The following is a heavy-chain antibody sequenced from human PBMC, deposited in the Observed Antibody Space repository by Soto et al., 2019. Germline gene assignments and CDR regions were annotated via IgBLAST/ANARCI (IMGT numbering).Heavy chain of an antibody. V-gene: IGHV3-9*01. CDR1: GFTFDDYA. CDR3: AKGTYGDYYLAFDI. Sequence: EVQLVESGGGLVQPGRSLRLSCAASGFTFDDYAMHWVRHAPGKGLEWVSGISWNSGSIGYADSVKGRFTISRDNAKNSLYLQMNSLRAEDTALYYCAKGTYGDYYLAFDIWGQGTMVTVSS. D-gene: IGHD4-17*01. CDR2: ISWNSGSI. J-gene: IGHJ3*02.